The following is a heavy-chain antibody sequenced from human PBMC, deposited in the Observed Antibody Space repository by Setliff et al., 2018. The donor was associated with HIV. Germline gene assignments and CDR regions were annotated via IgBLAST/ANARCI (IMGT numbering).Heavy chain of an antibody. D-gene: IGHD2-2*01. Sequence: SETLSLTCAVYGGPLSGHYWGWIRQPPGQGLEWIGETSHSGKTNYNPSLKSRVTISVDTSKNQFSLKLTSVTAADTAVYYCVTSSSWSSRLNFWGPGMLVTV. CDR1: GGPLSGHY. CDR2: TSHSGKT. CDR3: VTSSSWSSRLNF. J-gene: IGHJ4*02. V-gene: IGHV4-34*01.